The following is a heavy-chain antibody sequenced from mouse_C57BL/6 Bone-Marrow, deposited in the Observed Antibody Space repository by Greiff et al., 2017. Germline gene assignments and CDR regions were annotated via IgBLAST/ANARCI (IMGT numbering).Heavy chain of an antibody. D-gene: IGHD1-1*01. Sequence: EVQVVESGGDLVKPGGSLKLSCAASGFTFSSYGMSWVRQTPDKRLEWVATISSGGSYTYYPDSVKGRFTISRDNAKNTLYLQMSSLKSEDTAMYYCARHDNYGFAYWGQGTLVTVSA. CDR3: ARHDNYGFAY. V-gene: IGHV5-6*01. CDR1: GFTFSSYG. CDR2: ISSGGSYT. J-gene: IGHJ3*01.